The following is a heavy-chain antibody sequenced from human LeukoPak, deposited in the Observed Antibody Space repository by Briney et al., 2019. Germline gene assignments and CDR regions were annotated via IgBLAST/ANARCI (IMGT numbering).Heavy chain of an antibody. V-gene: IGHV4-59*01. Sequence: SSETLSLICTVSGGSIDNYYWTWIRQPPGKGLEWIAYISYSGTTNYNPSLRSRVNISLDTSKNQFSLKLTSVTAADTAVYFCARAGASSWENWFDPWGQGTLVTVSS. CDR2: ISYSGTT. J-gene: IGHJ5*02. CDR3: ARAGASSWENWFDP. D-gene: IGHD6-13*01. CDR1: GGSIDNYY.